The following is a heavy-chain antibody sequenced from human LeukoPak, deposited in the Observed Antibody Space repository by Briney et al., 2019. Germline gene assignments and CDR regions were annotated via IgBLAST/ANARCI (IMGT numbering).Heavy chain of an antibody. J-gene: IGHJ5*02. CDR1: GGSISSYY. Sequence: PSETLSLTCTVSGGSISSYYWSWIRQPPGKGLEWIGYIYYSGSTNYNPSLKSRVTISVDTSKDQFSLKLSSVTAADTAVYYCARHSAVTTFPLDPWGQGALVTVSS. D-gene: IGHD4-11*01. CDR2: IYYSGST. V-gene: IGHV4-59*01. CDR3: ARHSAVTTFPLDP.